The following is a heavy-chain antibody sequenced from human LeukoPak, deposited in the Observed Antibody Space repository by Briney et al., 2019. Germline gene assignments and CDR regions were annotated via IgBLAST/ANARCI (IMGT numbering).Heavy chain of an antibody. CDR1: GGSLSGHY. V-gene: IGHV4-59*11. CDR2: IYYTGTT. J-gene: IGHJ4*02. CDR3: ARFSWGCTTASCYMTN. D-gene: IGHD2-2*02. Sequence: SETLSLTCTVGGGSLSGHYWGWIRQPPGKGLELVGHIYYTGTTFYNPPLTSRVTITLDTSRNQFSLRLTSVIAADTAVYYCARFSWGCTTASCYMTNWGQGALGTVSS.